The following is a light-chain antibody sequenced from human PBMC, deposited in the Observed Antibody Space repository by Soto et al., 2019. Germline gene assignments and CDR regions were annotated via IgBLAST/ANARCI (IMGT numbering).Light chain of an antibody. V-gene: IGKV2-30*01. J-gene: IGKJ1*01. CDR1: QSLVSSDGTTY. CDR2: KVS. CDR3: MQGTHWPPWT. Sequence: DVVMTQSPLSLPVTLGQPASISCRSSQSLVSSDGTTYLSWFQQRPGQSPRRLIYKVSNRDSGVPDRFSGSGSGTDFTLKISRVEAEDVGVYYCMQGTHWPPWTFGQGTKLEIK.